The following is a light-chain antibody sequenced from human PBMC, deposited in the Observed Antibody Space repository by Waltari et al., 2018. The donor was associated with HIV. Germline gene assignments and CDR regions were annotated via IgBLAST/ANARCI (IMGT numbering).Light chain of an antibody. J-gene: IGLJ1*01. CDR1: SSDVAAHNF. CDR3: TSYTTTSCYV. CDR2: EVS. V-gene: IGLV2-14*01. Sequence: QSALTQSAPVSGPPGQSITISCTGTSSDVAAHNFVSWYQHHPGKAPKLMIYEVSNRPSGVSHRFSGSKSGNTASLTISGLQPEDEADYYCTSYTTTSCYVFGTGTKVTVL.